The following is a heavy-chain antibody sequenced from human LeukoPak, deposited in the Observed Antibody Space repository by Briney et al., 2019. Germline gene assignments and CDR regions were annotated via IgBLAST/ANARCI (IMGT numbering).Heavy chain of an antibody. J-gene: IGHJ4*02. Sequence: SETLSLTCTVSGGSISSYYWSWIRQPPGKGLEWIGYIYYSGSTNYNPSLKSRVTISVDTSKNQFSLKLSSVTAADTAVYYCARVRGPWAPDYSNYPYLDYWGQGTLVTVSS. V-gene: IGHV4-59*01. CDR3: ARVRGPWAPDYSNYPYLDY. D-gene: IGHD4-11*01. CDR2: IYYSGST. CDR1: GGSISSYY.